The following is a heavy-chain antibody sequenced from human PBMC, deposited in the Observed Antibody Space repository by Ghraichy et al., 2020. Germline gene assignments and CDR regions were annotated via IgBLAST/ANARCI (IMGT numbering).Heavy chain of an antibody. V-gene: IGHV3-53*01. CDR2: IYSGGST. D-gene: IGHD5-24*01. J-gene: IGHJ4*02. Sequence: GGSLRLSCAASGFTVSNNYVSWVRQAPGKGLEWVSIIYSGGSTYYADSVKGRFTISRDNSKNSLYLQMNSLRAEDTAVYYCSRHGSGHDYNLVYWGQGTLGTVSS. CDR3: SRHGSGHDYNLVY. CDR1: GFTVSNNY.